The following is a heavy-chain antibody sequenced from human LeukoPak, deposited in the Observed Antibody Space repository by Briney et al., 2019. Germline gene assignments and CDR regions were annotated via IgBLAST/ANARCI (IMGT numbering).Heavy chain of an antibody. V-gene: IGHV4-39*01. CDR1: GGSISSDSYY. Sequence: PSETLSLTCTVSGGSISSDSYYWGWIRQPPGKGLEWIGSIYYDGSTYYNPSLKSRVTISVDTSKNHFSLHLSSVTAADTALYYCARQANVLVWFGELSNWGQGALVTVSS. D-gene: IGHD3-10*01. J-gene: IGHJ4*02. CDR2: IYYDGST. CDR3: ARQANVLVWFGELSN.